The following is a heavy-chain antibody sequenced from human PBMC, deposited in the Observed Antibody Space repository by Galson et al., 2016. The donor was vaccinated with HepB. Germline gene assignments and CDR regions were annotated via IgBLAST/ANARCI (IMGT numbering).Heavy chain of an antibody. D-gene: IGHD3-10*01. CDR2: INWNGASA. CDR1: GFTFHDYG. CDR3: ARARGRPDYGSGTYSYYFDS. J-gene: IGHJ4*02. V-gene: IGHV3-20*04. Sequence: SLRLSCAASGFTFHDYGLAWVRQAPGKRLEWVSGINWNGASASYIDSVKGRFTISRDNAKKSLYLQMNSLRDEDTALHFCARARGRPDYGSGTYSYYFDSWGQGTLVTVSS.